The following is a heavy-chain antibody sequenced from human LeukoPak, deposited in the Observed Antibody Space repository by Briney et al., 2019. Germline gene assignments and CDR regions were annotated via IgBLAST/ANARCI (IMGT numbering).Heavy chain of an antibody. D-gene: IGHD3-10*01. CDR3: ARHREVRPTYFQH. J-gene: IGHJ1*01. Sequence: SGTLSLTCTVSGGSISSYYWNWIRQPAGKGLEWIGYIYYSGSTNYNPSLKSRVTISVDTSKNQFSLKLSSVTAADTAVYYCARHREVRPTYFQHWGQGTLVTVSS. V-gene: IGHV4-59*08. CDR2: IYYSGST. CDR1: GGSISSYY.